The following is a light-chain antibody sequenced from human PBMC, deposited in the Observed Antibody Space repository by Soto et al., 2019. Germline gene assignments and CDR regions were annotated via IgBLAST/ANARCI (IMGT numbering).Light chain of an antibody. CDR1: SSNIGGNS. J-gene: IGLJ1*01. V-gene: IGLV1-51*01. CDR2: DDD. Sequence: QSVVTEPPSVSAAPGQKVTISCSGSSSNIGGNSVSWYQQLPGTAPTLLIYDDDKRPSGIPDRFSGSKSGTSATLGITGFQTGDEADYYCGSRDSSLSAYVFGTGPKVTVL. CDR3: GSRDSSLSAYV.